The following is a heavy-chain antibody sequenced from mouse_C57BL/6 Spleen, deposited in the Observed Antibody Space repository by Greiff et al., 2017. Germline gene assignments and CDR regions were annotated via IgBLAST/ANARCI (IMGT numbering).Heavy chain of an antibody. CDR3: ARDSNYVFFDY. CDR1: GYSITSGYY. CDR2: ISYDGSN. V-gene: IGHV3-6*01. J-gene: IGHJ2*01. Sequence: EVKLQESGPGLVKPSQSLSLTCSVTGYSITSGYYWNWIRQFPGNKLEWMGYISYDGSNNYNPSLKNRISITRDTSKNQFFLKLNSVTTEDTATYYCARDSNYVFFDYWGQGTTLTVSS. D-gene: IGHD2-5*01.